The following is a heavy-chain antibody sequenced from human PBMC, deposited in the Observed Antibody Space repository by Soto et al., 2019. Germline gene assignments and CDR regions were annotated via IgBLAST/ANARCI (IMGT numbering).Heavy chain of an antibody. V-gene: IGHV1-18*01. D-gene: IGHD2-15*01. J-gene: IGHJ3*02. CDR3: ASRLKAPDNAFDI. CDR1: GYTFTSYG. CDR2: ISAYNGNT. Sequence: ASVKVSCKASGYTFTSYGISWVRQAPGQGLEWMGWISAYNGNTNYAQKLQGRVTMTTDTSTSTAYMELRSLRSDDTAVYYCASRLKAPDNAFDIWDKVTMVTLSS.